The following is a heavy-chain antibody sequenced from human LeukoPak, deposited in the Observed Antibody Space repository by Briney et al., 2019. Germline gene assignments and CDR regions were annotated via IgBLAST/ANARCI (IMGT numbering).Heavy chain of an antibody. CDR3: ARGEGNDYVWGSFYYYLDV. D-gene: IGHD3-16*01. CDR2: INNIGHT. Sequence: SETLSLTCGANGESFNGYYWTWIRQSPGKGLEWIGEINNIGHTNYNPSLKSRVTISLDTSQKQFSLKVSSVTAADTAVYYCARGEGNDYVWGSFYYYLDVWGNGTTVTVS. J-gene: IGHJ6*03. V-gene: IGHV4-34*01. CDR1: GESFNGYY.